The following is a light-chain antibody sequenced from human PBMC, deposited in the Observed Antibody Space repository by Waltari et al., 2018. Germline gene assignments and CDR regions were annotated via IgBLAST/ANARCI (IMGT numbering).Light chain of an antibody. V-gene: IGLV4-69*02. CDR2: VNSDGSH. CDR1: SGHSSNI. CDR3: QTGGHGTWV. Sequence: QLVLTQSPSASASLGASVKLTCTLSSGHSSNIVAWHQQQPETGPRFLMKVNSDGSHSKGDEIPDRFSGSSSGAERYLTISTVQSEDEAVYYCQTGGHGTWVFGGGTKLTVL. J-gene: IGLJ3*02.